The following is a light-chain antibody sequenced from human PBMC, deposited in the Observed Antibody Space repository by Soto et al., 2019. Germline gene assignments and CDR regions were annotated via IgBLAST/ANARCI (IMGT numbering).Light chain of an antibody. J-gene: IGKJ4*01. CDR2: DVS. Sequence: EIVLTQSPGTLSLSPGERATLSCRASQGVSSTYLAWFQQKPGQAPRLLVYDVSTRATGIPDRFSGSGSGTDFTLTISRLEPEDFAVYYCQQYVAPPPTLTFGGGTKVEIK. CDR3: QQYVAPPPTLT. CDR1: QGVSSTY. V-gene: IGKV3-20*01.